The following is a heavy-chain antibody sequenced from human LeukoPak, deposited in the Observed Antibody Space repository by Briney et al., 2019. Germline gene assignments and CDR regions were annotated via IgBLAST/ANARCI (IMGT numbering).Heavy chain of an antibody. Sequence: GGSLRLSCAASGFTFSSYSMHWVRQAPGKGLEWVALIWYDGSNKYYADSVKGRFTISRDNSKNTLYLQMNSLRAEDTAVYYCASAPRCSSTSCYNLPIDYWGQGTLVTVSS. CDR2: IWYDGSNK. CDR1: GFTFSSYS. CDR3: ASAPRCSSTSCYNLPIDY. V-gene: IGHV3-33*01. J-gene: IGHJ4*02. D-gene: IGHD2-2*01.